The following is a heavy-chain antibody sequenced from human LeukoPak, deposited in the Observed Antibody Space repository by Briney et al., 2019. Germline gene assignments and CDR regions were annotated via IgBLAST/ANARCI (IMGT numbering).Heavy chain of an antibody. CDR2: IKQDGSEK. J-gene: IGHJ6*02. Sequence: GGSLRLSCAASGFTFSSYWMSWVRQAPGKGLEWVANIKQDGSEKYYVDSVKGRFTISRDNSKNTLYLQMNSLRAEDTAVYYCAKHSSSWYTLGYYYYYGMDVWGQGTTVTVSS. D-gene: IGHD6-13*01. CDR1: GFTFSSYW. CDR3: AKHSSSWYTLGYYYYYGMDV. V-gene: IGHV3-7*03.